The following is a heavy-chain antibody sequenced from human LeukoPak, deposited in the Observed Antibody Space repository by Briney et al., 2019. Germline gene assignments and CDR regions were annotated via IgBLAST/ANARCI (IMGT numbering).Heavy chain of an antibody. CDR1: GGSISSYY. CDR3: ARHGYSYGYRADPFFDY. J-gene: IGHJ4*02. CDR2: IYYSGST. V-gene: IGHV4-59*08. Sequence: SETLSLTCTVSGGSISSYYWSWIRQPPGKGLEWIGYIYYSGSTNYNPSPKSRVTISVDTSKNQFSLKLSSVTAADTAVYYCARHGYSYGYRADPFFDYWGQGTLVTVSS. D-gene: IGHD5-18*01.